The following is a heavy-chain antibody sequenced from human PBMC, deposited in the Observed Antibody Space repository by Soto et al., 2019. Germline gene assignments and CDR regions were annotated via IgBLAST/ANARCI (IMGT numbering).Heavy chain of an antibody. CDR1: DGSISSGAYY. Sequence: SETLSLTCTVSDGSISSGAYYWSWIRQPPGKGLEWIGYIYFSGDTYYNPFLKGRLSISRDTSKNQFFLRLSSVTAADTAVYYCARRFVGGTYPNGFDPWGQGTLVTVSS. J-gene: IGHJ5*02. V-gene: IGHV4-30-4*01. D-gene: IGHD6-19*01. CDR3: ARRFVGGTYPNGFDP. CDR2: IYFSGDT.